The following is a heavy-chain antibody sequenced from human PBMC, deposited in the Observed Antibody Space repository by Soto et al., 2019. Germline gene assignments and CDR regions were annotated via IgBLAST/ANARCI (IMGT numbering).Heavy chain of an antibody. Sequence: QVRLVQSGAEVKKPGASVKVSCKASGYTFTSYAMHWVRQAPGQRLEWMGWINAGNGNTKYSQKFQGRVTITRNTSESTAYMELRSLRSEHTAVYYCARDRDTARVTSLTGFDYWGQGTLVTVSS. CDR2: INAGNGNT. D-gene: IGHD5-18*01. CDR3: ARDRDTARVTSLTGFDY. V-gene: IGHV1-3*01. CDR1: GYTFTSYA. J-gene: IGHJ4*02.